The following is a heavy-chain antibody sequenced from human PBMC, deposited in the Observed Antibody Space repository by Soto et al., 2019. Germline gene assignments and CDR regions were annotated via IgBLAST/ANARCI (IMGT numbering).Heavy chain of an antibody. J-gene: IGHJ4*02. CDR2: IYWNDDK. D-gene: IGHD6-19*01. CDR1: GFSLSNGRMG. V-gene: IGHV2-5*01. Sequence: SGPTLVNPTETLTLTCTISGFSLSNGRMGVSWIRQPPGKALEWLALIYWNDDKRYSPSLKSRLTITKDTSKNQVVLTMTNMDPVDTATYYCAHRPQGGPGQWLVWGHFDYWGQGTLVTVSS. CDR3: AHRPQGGPGQWLVWGHFDY.